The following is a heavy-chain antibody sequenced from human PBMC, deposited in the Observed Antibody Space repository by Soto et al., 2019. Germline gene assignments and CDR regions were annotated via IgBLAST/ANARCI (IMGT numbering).Heavy chain of an antibody. CDR1: GFTFDAYA. CDR2: INWNSGDI. J-gene: IGHJ1*01. V-gene: IGHV3-9*01. Sequence: EVHLVESGGGLVQPGRSLRLSCAASGFTFDAYAMHWVRQAPGKGLEWVSSINWNSGDIGYAATVKGRFTISRDNAKNSLDVQMNSLRPEDTSLYYCTCSEPYSSGWYGYFQHWGQGTLVTVSS. D-gene: IGHD6-19*01. CDR3: TCSEPYSSGWYGYFQH.